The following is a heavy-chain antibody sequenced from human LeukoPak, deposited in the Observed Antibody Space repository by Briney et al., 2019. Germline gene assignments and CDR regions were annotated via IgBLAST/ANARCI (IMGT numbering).Heavy chain of an antibody. V-gene: IGHV4-59*01. J-gene: IGHJ4*02. CDR3: ARVGGAAEYYFDY. CDR2: IYYSGST. Sequence: SETLSLTCTVSGGSISRYYWTWIRQPPGKGLEWIGYIYYSGSTNYNPSLKSRVTISVDTSKNQFSLKLSSVTAADTAVYYCARVGGAAEYYFDYWGQGTLVTVSS. CDR1: GGSISRYY. D-gene: IGHD2-21*01.